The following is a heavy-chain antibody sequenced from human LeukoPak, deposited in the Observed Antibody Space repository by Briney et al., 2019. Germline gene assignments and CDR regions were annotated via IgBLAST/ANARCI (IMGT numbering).Heavy chain of an antibody. J-gene: IGHJ4*02. CDR2: INHSGST. CDR1: GGSVSGYY. V-gene: IGHV4-34*01. CDR3: ARGFYCSGGSCYLFDY. Sequence: SETLSLTCAVYGGSVSGYYWSWIRQPPGKGLEWIGEINHSGSTNYNPSLKSRVTISVDTSKNQFSLKLSSVTAADTAVYCCARGFYCSGGSCYLFDYWGQGTLVTVSS. D-gene: IGHD2-15*01.